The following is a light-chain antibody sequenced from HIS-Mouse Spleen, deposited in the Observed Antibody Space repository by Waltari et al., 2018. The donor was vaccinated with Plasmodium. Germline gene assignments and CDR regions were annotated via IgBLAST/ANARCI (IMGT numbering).Light chain of an antibody. J-gene: IGLJ2*01. V-gene: IGLV1-36*01. Sequence: QSVLTQPPSVSEAPRQRVTISGSGSPSTIGNNAVNWYQQLPGKAPKLLIYYDDLLPSGVSDRFSGSKSGTSASLAISGLQSEDEADYYFAAWDDSLNGPVFGGGTKLTVL. CDR1: PSTIGNNA. CDR2: YDD. CDR3: AAWDDSLNGPV.